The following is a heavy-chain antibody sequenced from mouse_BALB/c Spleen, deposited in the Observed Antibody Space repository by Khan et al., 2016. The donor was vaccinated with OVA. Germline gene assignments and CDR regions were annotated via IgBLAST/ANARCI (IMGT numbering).Heavy chain of an antibody. CDR1: GFAFTDYY. Sequence: EVQLFETGGGLVQPGGSLGLSCASSGFAFTDYYMSWVRQPPGKALEWLGFIRNKANGYSTAYSASVKGRFTISRDNSQSILYLQMNTLRAEDSATYYCVRNIRDNGFDYWGAGTTLTVSS. V-gene: IGHV7-3*02. J-gene: IGHJ2*01. D-gene: IGHD1-3*01. CDR2: IRNKANGYST. CDR3: VRNIRDNGFDY.